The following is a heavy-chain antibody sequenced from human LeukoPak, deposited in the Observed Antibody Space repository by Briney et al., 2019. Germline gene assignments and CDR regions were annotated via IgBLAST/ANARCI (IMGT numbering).Heavy chain of an antibody. Sequence: SETLSLTCTVSGGSISSSNYYWGWIRQPPGKGLEWIGNMYHSGSTYYSPSLKSRVTISGDTSKNHFSLKLSSVTAADTALYYCAGVGSGYDTVDYWGQGTLVTVSS. J-gene: IGHJ4*02. V-gene: IGHV4-39*07. CDR3: AGVGSGYDTVDY. CDR2: MYHSGST. D-gene: IGHD5-12*01. CDR1: GGSISSSNYY.